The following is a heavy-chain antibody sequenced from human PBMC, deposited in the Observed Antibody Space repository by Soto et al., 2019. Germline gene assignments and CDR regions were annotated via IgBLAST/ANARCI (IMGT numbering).Heavy chain of an antibody. V-gene: IGHV4-59*12. CDR1: GGSIRGYY. D-gene: IGHD3-16*01. J-gene: IGHJ4*02. CDR3: AREVASYGSTYFDY. CDR2: TYYRGTT. Sequence: SETLSLTGSVSGGSIRGYYWTWIRQPPGKGLEWIGYTYYRGTTKYNPSLNSRVSISADSSQNQISLKLSSVTAADTAVYYCAREVASYGSTYFDYWGPGTLVTVSS.